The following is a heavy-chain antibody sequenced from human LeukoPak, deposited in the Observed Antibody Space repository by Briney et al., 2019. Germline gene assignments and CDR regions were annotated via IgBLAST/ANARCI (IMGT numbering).Heavy chain of an antibody. CDR1: GYSFTNYW. V-gene: IGHV5-51*01. CDR3: ARTLAAVPEYFQH. CDR2: IYPDDSDT. Sequence: GESLKISFKGSGYSFTNYWIGWVRQMPGKGLEWMGIIYPDDSDTRYSPSLQGQVTISAVKSISTAYLQWSSLKASDTAMYFCARTLAAVPEYFQHWGQGTLVTVSS. J-gene: IGHJ1*01. D-gene: IGHD6-13*01.